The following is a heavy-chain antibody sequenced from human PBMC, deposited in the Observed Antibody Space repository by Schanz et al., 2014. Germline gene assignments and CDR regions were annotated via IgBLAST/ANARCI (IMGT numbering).Heavy chain of an antibody. CDR2: INTANGKA. Sequence: GAELKKPGASVKVSCKASGYTFSSHGIHWLRQAPGQSLEWMGWINTANGKAKYSANLQARVSITRDTYATTAYMELTKLRSEDKDVQYCVRNLPYCHGGQCYF. D-gene: IGHD3-10*01. CDR3: VRNLPYCHGGQCYF. V-gene: IGHV1-3*04. J-gene: IGHJ4*03. CDR1: GYTFSSHG.